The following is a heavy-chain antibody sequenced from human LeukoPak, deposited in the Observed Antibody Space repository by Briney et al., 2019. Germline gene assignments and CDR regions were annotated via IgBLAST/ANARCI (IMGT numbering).Heavy chain of an antibody. D-gene: IGHD3-10*01. V-gene: IGHV3-74*01. J-gene: IGHJ6*02. Sequence: GGSLRLSCAASGFTFSSYWMHWVRQAPGKGLVWVSRINSDGSSTNYADSVKGLFTISRDNAKNTLYLQMNSLRAEDTAVYYCSRGPYYGSRSYYYYGMDVWGQGTLVTVSS. CDR2: INSDGSST. CDR3: SRGPYYGSRSYYYYGMDV. CDR1: GFTFSSYW.